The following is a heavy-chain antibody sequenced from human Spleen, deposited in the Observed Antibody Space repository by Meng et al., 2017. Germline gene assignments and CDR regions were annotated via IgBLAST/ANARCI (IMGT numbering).Heavy chain of an antibody. V-gene: IGHV3-74*01. Sequence: SLKSRFTISRDNAKNTLYLQMNCLTAEDTAVYYCTRNQKGLSERFDYWGQGTLVTVSS. J-gene: IGHJ4*02. D-gene: IGHD1-14*01. CDR3: TRNQKGLSERFDY.